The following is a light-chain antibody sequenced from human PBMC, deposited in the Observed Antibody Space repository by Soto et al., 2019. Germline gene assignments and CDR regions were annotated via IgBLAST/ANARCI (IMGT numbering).Light chain of an antibody. V-gene: IGKV3-20*01. CDR1: QSLITRY. CDR2: GAS. J-gene: IGKJ5*01. Sequence: EMVLTQSPGTLSLFPGERATLSCRASQSLITRYLAWYQQKPGQAPGLLIYGASSRATGIPDRFSGSGSGTDLTLTISRLEPEDFAVYSCQQYGTSPTFGQGTRLEIK. CDR3: QQYGTSPT.